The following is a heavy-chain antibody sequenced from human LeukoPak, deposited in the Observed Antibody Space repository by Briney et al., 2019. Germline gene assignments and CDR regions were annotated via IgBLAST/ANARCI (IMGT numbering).Heavy chain of an antibody. CDR3: ARDRGYSYGEAAYYFDY. J-gene: IGHJ4*02. Sequence: SETLSLTCTVSGGSISSYYWSWIRQPPGKGLEWIGYIYYSGSTNYNPSLKSRVTISVDTSKNQFSLKLSSVTAADTAVYYCARDRGYSYGEAAYYFDYWGQGTLVTVSS. D-gene: IGHD5-18*01. CDR1: GGSISSYY. V-gene: IGHV4-59*01. CDR2: IYYSGST.